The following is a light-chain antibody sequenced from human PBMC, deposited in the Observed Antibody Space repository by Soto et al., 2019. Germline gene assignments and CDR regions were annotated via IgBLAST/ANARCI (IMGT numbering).Light chain of an antibody. CDR1: NIGSKS. V-gene: IGLV3-21*04. Sequence: SYVLTQPPSVSVAPGKTARITCGGDNIGSKSVHWYQQKPGQAPVLVIYYDTDRASGIPERFSGSNSGNTATLTISRVEGGDEADYYCQVWDSSGDHPRVFGTGTKVTVL. J-gene: IGLJ1*01. CDR2: YDT. CDR3: QVWDSSGDHPRV.